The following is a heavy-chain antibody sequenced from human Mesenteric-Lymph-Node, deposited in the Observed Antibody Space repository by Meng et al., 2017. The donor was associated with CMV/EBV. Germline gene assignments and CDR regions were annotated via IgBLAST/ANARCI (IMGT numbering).Heavy chain of an antibody. CDR3: ARGGVGYYYGSGSESRLGY. CDR1: GESFSGYY. CDR2: INHSGST. V-gene: IGHV4-34*01. D-gene: IGHD3-10*01. Sequence: GSLRLSCAVYGESFSGYYWSWIRQPPGKGLEWIGEINHSGSTNYNPSLKSRVTISVDTSKNQFSLKLSSVTAADTAVYYCARGGVGYYYGSGSESRLGYWGQGTLVTVSS. J-gene: IGHJ4*02.